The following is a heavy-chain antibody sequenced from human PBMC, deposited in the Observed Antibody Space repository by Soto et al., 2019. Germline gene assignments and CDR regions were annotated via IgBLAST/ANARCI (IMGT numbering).Heavy chain of an antibody. V-gene: IGHV4-59*01. J-gene: IGHJ3*02. D-gene: IGHD3-9*01. CDR2: IYYSGST. CDR1: GGSISSYY. CDR3: ASILSKLDAFDI. Sequence: RSLTCTVSGGSISSYYWSWIRQPPGKGLEWIGYIYYSGSTNYNPSLKSRVTISVDTSKNQFSLKLSSVTAADTAVYYCASILSKLDAFDIWGQGTMVTVSS.